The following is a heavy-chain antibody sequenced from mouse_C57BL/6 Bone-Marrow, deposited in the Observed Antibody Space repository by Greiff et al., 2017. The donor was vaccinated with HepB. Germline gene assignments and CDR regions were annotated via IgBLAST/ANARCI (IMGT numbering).Heavy chain of an antibody. CDR3: ARGDYPYAMDY. J-gene: IGHJ4*01. V-gene: IGHV5-12*01. CDR2: ISNGGGST. CDR1: GFTFSDYY. Sequence: EVKLMESGGGLVQPGGSLKLSCAASGFTFSDYYMYWVRQTPEKRLEWVAYISNGGGSTYYPDTVKGRFTISRDNAKNTLYLQMSRLKSEDTAMYYCARGDYPYAMDYWGQGTSVTVSS. D-gene: IGHD2-4*01.